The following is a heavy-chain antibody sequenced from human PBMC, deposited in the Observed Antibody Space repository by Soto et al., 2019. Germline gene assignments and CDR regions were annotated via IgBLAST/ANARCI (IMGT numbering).Heavy chain of an antibody. CDR3: AREALDCSGGSCYSGDAFDI. Sequence: ESGGGVVQPGRSLRLSCAASGFTFSSYGMHWVRQAPGKGLEWVAVIWYDGSNKYYADSVKGRFTISRDNSKNTLYLQMNSLRAEDTAVYYCAREALDCSGGSCYSGDAFDIWGQGTMVTVSS. V-gene: IGHV3-33*01. CDR1: GFTFSSYG. CDR2: IWYDGSNK. J-gene: IGHJ3*02. D-gene: IGHD2-15*01.